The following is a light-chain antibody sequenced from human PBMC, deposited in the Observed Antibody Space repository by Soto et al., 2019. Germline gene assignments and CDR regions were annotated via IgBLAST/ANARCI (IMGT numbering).Light chain of an antibody. CDR2: GAS. CDR3: QQRSSWPPIT. Sequence: ETVMTQSPATLSVSPGEGATLSCRASQSVSSKLAWYQQKPGQAPRLLMYGASTRATGIPDRFSGSGSGTDFTLTISSLEPEDFAVYYCQQRSSWPPITFGQGTRLEIK. J-gene: IGKJ5*01. CDR1: QSVSSK. V-gene: IGKV3-15*01.